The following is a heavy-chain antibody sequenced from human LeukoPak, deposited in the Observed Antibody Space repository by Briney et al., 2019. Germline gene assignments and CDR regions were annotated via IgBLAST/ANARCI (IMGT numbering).Heavy chain of an antibody. CDR3: ARGPAVALQYFDWLLPTFDY. Sequence: SETLSLTCAVYGGSFSGYYWSWIRQPPGKGLEWIGEINHSGSTNYNPSLKGRVTISVDTSKNQFSLKLSSVTAADTAVYYCARGPAVALQYFDWLLPTFDYWGQGTLVTVSS. CDR1: GGSFSGYY. D-gene: IGHD3-9*01. V-gene: IGHV4-34*01. CDR2: INHSGST. J-gene: IGHJ4*02.